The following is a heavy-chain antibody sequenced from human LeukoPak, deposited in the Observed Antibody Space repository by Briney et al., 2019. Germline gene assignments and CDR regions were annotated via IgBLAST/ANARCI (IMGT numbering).Heavy chain of an antibody. CDR2: IYYSGST. CDR3: ARRNRGRKDYFDY. CDR1: GGSISSSSYY. V-gene: IGHV4-39*01. J-gene: IGHJ4*02. D-gene: IGHD1-14*01. Sequence: SETLSLTCTVAGGSISSSSYYWGWVRQPPGKGLEWIGSIYYSGSTYYNPSLKSRVTISVDTSKNQFSLKLSSVTAADTAVYYCARRNRGRKDYFDYWGQGTLVTVSS.